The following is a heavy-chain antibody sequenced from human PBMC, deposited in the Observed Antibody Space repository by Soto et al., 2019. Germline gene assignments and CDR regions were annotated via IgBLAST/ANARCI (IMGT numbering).Heavy chain of an antibody. CDR2: ISYDGSNK. Sequence: QVQLVESGGGVVQPGRSLRLSCAASGFTFSSYGMHWVRQAPGKGLEWVAVISYDGSNKYYADSVKGRFTISRDNSKSTLYLQMNSLRAEDTAVYYCAKEVWSGPMDVWGQGTTVTVSS. CDR3: AKEVWSGPMDV. CDR1: GFTFSSYG. V-gene: IGHV3-30*18. D-gene: IGHD3-3*01. J-gene: IGHJ6*02.